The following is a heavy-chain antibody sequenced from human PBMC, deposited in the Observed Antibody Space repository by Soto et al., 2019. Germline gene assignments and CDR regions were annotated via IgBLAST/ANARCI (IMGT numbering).Heavy chain of an antibody. CDR2: INTANGDT. CDR3: ARRVGDGQFDF. CDR1: GYTFPYFG. V-gene: IGHV1-3*04. Sequence: QVQLVQSGAEVKKPGASVRVSCRASGYTFPYFGIHWVRQAPGQRLEWMGSINTANGDTPYSQKFQGRVTITSDTSATTVYMEMVRLTSADTAVYYCARRVGDGQFDFWGQGTLITVSS. J-gene: IGHJ4*02. D-gene: IGHD1-26*01.